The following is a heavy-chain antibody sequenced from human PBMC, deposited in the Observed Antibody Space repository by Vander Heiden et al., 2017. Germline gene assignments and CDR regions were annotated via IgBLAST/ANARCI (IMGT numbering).Heavy chain of an antibody. CDR3: AAKYRNGYNTETYYFYAMDV. J-gene: IGHJ6*02. Sequence: QVHLVPSGAEVQKPGSSVWVSCKASRGAFSTYPFRWVRQAPGQGLEWMGGIIPLFGTTNYAQKFQGRVTITADKSTSTAYMELSSLKSDDTAVYYCAAKYRNGYNTETYYFYAMDVWGQGTTVTVSS. V-gene: IGHV1-69*06. D-gene: IGHD5-12*01. CDR2: IIPLFGTT. CDR1: RGAFSTYP.